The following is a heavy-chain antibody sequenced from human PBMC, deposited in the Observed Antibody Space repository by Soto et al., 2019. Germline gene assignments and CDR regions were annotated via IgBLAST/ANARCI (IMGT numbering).Heavy chain of an antibody. Sequence: EVPLVESGGGLVKPGGSLRLSCAASGFTFSSYSMNWVRQAPGKGLEWVSSISSSSSYIYYADSVKGRFTISRDNAKNSLYLQMNSLRAEDTAVYYCARDFLYDILTGYFGYWGQGTLVTVSS. CDR3: ARDFLYDILTGYFGY. CDR1: GFTFSSYS. D-gene: IGHD3-9*01. CDR2: ISSSSSYI. V-gene: IGHV3-21*01. J-gene: IGHJ4*02.